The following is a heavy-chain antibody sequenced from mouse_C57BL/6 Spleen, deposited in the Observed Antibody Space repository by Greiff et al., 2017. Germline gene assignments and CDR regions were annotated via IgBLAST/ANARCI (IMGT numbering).Heavy chain of an antibody. CDR2: INPSNGGT. D-gene: IGHD1-1*01. V-gene: IGHV1-53*01. CDR1: GYTFTSYW. Sequence: VQLQQPGTELVKPGASVKLSCKASGYTFTSYWMHWVKQRPGQGLEWIGNINPSNGGTNYNEKFKSKATLTVDKSSSTAYMQLSSLTSEDSAVYYCARGVTTVVDNYYAMDYWGQGTSVTVSS. CDR3: ARGVTTVVDNYYAMDY. J-gene: IGHJ4*01.